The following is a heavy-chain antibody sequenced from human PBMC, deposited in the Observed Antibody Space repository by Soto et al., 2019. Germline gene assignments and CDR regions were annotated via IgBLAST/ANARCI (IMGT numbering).Heavy chain of an antibody. CDR3: ARQTGYCSGGSCRTLYYYGMDV. J-gene: IGHJ6*02. D-gene: IGHD2-15*01. V-gene: IGHV5-51*01. CDR2: IYPGDSDT. CDR1: GYIFTSYW. Sequence: GESLKISCKGSGYIFTSYWIGWGLEVPGEGLEWMGIIYPGDSDTRYSPSFQGQVTISADKSISTAYLQWSSLKASDTAMYYCARQTGYCSGGSCRTLYYYGMDVWGQGTTVTVSS.